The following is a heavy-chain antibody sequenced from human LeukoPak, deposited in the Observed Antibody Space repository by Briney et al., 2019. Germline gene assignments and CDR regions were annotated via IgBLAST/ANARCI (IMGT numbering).Heavy chain of an antibody. V-gene: IGHV3-74*01. D-gene: IGHD3-10*01. Sequence: GGSLRLSCAISGFTFSSYWMHWVRQAPGKGLVWVSLIRTDESSTTYADSVKGRLTISRDNAENTLYLQMNSLRAEDTAVYYCARERFGHAFDYWGQGTLVTVSS. CDR2: IRTDESST. J-gene: IGHJ4*02. CDR3: ARERFGHAFDY. CDR1: GFTFSSYW.